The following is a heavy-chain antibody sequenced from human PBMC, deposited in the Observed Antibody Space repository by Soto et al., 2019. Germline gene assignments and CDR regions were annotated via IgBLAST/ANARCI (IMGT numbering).Heavy chain of an antibody. CDR1: GGSISGSSYY. CDR3: ARGGKRVSMIRGFDY. V-gene: IGHV4-39*01. J-gene: IGHJ4*02. CDR2: IYFSGTT. Sequence: QLQLQESGPGLVKPSETLSLTCTVSGGSISGSSYYWAWIRQPPGKGLEWIGSIYFSGTTYYNPSLKSRVHITADTSKSQFSLRLSSVTAADTALYYCARGGKRVSMIRGFDYWGQGTLVTASS. D-gene: IGHD3-10*01.